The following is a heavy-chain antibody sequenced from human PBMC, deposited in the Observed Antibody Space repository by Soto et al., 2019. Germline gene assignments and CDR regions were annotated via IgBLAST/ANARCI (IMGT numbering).Heavy chain of an antibody. V-gene: IGHV4-30-4*01. Sequence: SETLSLTCTVSGGSISSGDYYWSWIRQPPGKGLEWIGYIYYSGSTYYNPYLKSRVTISVDASKNQFSLKLRSVTAADTAVYYCARQNGYSSGWAIDYWGQGTLVTVSS. CDR3: ARQNGYSSGWAIDY. J-gene: IGHJ4*02. CDR1: GGSISSGDYY. CDR2: IYYSGST. D-gene: IGHD6-19*01.